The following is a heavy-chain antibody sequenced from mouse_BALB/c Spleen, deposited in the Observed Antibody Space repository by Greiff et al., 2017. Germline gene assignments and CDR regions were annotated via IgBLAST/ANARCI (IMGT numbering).Heavy chain of an antibody. CDR3: AREEGFAY. J-gene: IGHJ3*01. CDR1: GYAFTNYL. CDR2: INPGSGGT. V-gene: IGHV1-54*01. Sequence: VQLQESGAELVRPGTSVKVSCKASGYAFTNYLIEWVKQRPGQGLEWIGVINPGSGGTNYNEKFKGKATLTADKSSSTAYMQLSSLTSDDSAVYFCAREEGFAYWGQGTLVTVSA.